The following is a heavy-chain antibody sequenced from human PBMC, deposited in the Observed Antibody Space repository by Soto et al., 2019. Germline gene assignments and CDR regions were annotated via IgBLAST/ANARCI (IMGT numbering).Heavy chain of an antibody. Sequence: GGSLRLSCAASGFTFSDYCMSWIRQAPGKGLEWFSYISSSGDIIYYADSVKGRFTISRDNAKNSLYLQMNSLRAEDTAVYYCARDLGYYDSSGYFDSWGLGTLVTVS. CDR1: GFTFSDYC. J-gene: IGHJ4*02. V-gene: IGHV3-11*01. D-gene: IGHD3-22*01. CDR3: ARDLGYYDSSGYFDS. CDR2: ISSSGDII.